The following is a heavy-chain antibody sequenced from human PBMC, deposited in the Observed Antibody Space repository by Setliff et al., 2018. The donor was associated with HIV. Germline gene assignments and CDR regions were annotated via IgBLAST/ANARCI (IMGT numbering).Heavy chain of an antibody. V-gene: IGHV4-34*01. CDR2: INHSGKT. CDR3: VTSHSWSSRLHF. D-gene: IGHD6-13*01. J-gene: IGHJ4*02. Sequence: SETLSLTCAVYGGSLSGHYWTWIRQPPGEGLEWIGEINHSGKTNYNPSLKSRVTISVDTSKNQFSLKVTSVTSADTAVYYSVTSHSWSSRLHFWGQGMLVTVSS. CDR1: GGSLSGHY.